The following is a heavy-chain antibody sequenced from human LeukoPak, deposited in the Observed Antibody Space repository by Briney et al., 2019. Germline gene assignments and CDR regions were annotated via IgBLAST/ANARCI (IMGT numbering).Heavy chain of an antibody. J-gene: IGHJ6*02. CDR1: GYTFTSYG. Sequence: GASVKVSCKASGYTFTSYGISWVRQAPGQGLEWMGWISAYNGNTNYAQKFQGRVTMTRDTSTSTVYMELSSLRSEDTAVYYCARGSGSYQDYYGMDVWGQGTTVTVSS. D-gene: IGHD1-26*01. V-gene: IGHV1-18*01. CDR3: ARGSGSYQDYYGMDV. CDR2: ISAYNGNT.